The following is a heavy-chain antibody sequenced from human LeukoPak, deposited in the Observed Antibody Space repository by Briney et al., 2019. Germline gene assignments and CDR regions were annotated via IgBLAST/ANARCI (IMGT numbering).Heavy chain of an antibody. CDR1: GGTFSSYA. J-gene: IGHJ3*02. Sequence: ASVKVSCKASGGTFSSYAISWVRQAPGQGLEWMGGIIPIFGTANYAQKFQGRVTITTDESTSTAYMELSSLRSEDTAVYYCAGYTIFGVVIPFRAFDIWGQGTMVTVSS. CDR2: IIPIFGTA. D-gene: IGHD3-3*01. V-gene: IGHV1-69*05. CDR3: AGYTIFGVVIPFRAFDI.